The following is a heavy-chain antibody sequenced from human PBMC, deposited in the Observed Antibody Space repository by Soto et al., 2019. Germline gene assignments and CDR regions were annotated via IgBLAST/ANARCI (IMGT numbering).Heavy chain of an antibody. CDR2: IYYSGST. Sequence: QLQLQESGPGLVKPSETLSLTCTVSGVSISSSSYYWGWIRQPPGTGLEWIGSIYYSGSTYYNPSLKRRVSIAVDTNKNQFSLKLSSVTAADAAVYSGASYCGRRSYFDYWGQGTLVTVSS. CDR3: ASYCGRRSYFDY. CDR1: GVSISSSSYY. J-gene: IGHJ4*02. D-gene: IGHD2-21*01. V-gene: IGHV4-39*01.